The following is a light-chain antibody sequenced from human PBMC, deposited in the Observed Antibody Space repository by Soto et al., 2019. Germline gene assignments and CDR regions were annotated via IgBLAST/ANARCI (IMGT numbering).Light chain of an antibody. CDR2: DAS. CDR1: QSISSW. Sequence: DIQMTQSPPTLSASVGDRVTITCRARQSISSWLAWYQQKPGKAPKLLIYDASSLESGVPSRFSGSGSGTEFTLTISSLQPDDFATYSCQQYNSYSPWTFGQGTKVEIK. J-gene: IGKJ1*01. V-gene: IGKV1-5*01. CDR3: QQYNSYSPWT.